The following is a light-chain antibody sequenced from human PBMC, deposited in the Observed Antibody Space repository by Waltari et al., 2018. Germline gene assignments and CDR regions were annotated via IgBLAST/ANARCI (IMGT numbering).Light chain of an antibody. CDR2: PSS. J-gene: IGKJ1*01. CDR3: QQGDTSPPT. V-gene: IGKV1-12*01. CDR1: QDISTS. Sequence: ETHMTQSPSSVSASVGDRVSLSCRASQDISTSLAWYQQKSGKAPSLLNYPSSTLQSGVPSRFSGAGTGTDFTLTINNLHPEDFATYFCQQGDTSPPTFGPGTKVELK.